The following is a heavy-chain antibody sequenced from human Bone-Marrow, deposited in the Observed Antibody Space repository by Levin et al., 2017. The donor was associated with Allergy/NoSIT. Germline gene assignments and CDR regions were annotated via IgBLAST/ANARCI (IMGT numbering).Heavy chain of an antibody. D-gene: IGHD3-10*01. CDR3: ARESVYYGSGSWIDC. CDR1: GESVSSSGFF. V-gene: IGHV4-31*02. CDR2: IYYPGNT. Sequence: SSETLSLTCTVSGESVSSSGFFWTWIRQYPGTGLEWIGHIYYPGNTSYNPSLKSRVSISEDRSKNQFSLKLDSVTAADTAVYYCARESVYYGSGSWIDCWGQGTLVTVSS. J-gene: IGHJ4*02.